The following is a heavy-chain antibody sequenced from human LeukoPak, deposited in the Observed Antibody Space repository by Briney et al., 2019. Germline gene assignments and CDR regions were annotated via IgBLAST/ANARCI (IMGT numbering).Heavy chain of an antibody. D-gene: IGHD3-16*01. CDR2: INHNGNVN. V-gene: IGHV3-7*03. CDR1: GFTFSSFW. Sequence: GGSLRLSCAASGFTFSSFWMNWVRQAPGKGLEWVASINHNGNVNYYVDSVKGRFTISRDNAKNSLYLQMSNLRAEDTAVYFCARGGGLDVWGQGATVTVSS. J-gene: IGHJ6*02. CDR3: ARGGGLDV.